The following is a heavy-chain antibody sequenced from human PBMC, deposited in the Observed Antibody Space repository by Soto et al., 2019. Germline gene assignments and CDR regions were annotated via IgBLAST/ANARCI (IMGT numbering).Heavy chain of an antibody. CDR1: GGSFSGYY. V-gene: IGHV4-34*01. J-gene: IGHJ4*02. CDR2: INHSGST. D-gene: IGHD2-8*02. CDR3: ARDKSTGLFDY. Sequence: QVQLQQWGAGLLKPSETLSLTCAVYGGSFSGYYWTWIRQPPGTGLEWIGEINHSGSTNYNPSLKSRVTISVDTFKNQFSLKLTSVIAADTAVYYCARDKSTGLFDYWGQGTLVTVSS.